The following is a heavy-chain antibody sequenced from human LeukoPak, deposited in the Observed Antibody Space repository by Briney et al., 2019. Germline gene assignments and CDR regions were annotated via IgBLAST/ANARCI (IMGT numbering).Heavy chain of an antibody. V-gene: IGHV3-9*01. Sequence: GGSLRLSCAASGFTFDDYAMHWVRQAPGKGLEWVSGINWNSRSIGYADSVKGRFTISRDNAKNSLYLQMNSLRAEDTALYYCARGGGSGYYYAAFDIWGQGTMVTVSS. CDR1: GFTFDDYA. J-gene: IGHJ3*02. CDR2: INWNSRSI. CDR3: ARGGGSGYYYAAFDI. D-gene: IGHD3-22*01.